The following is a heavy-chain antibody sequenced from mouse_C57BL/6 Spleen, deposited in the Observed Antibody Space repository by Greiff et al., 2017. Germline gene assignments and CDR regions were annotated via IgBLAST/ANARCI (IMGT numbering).Heavy chain of an antibody. CDR2: INPYNGGT. J-gene: IGHJ2*01. D-gene: IGHD1-1*01. CDR3: ARGPSTVVGTYFDY. Sequence: DVKLQESGPVLVKPGASVKMSCKASGYTFTDYYMNWVKQSHGKSLEWIGVINPYNGGTSYNQKFKGKATLTVDKASSTAYMELNSLTSEDSAVYYCARGPSTVVGTYFDYWGQGTTLTVSS. V-gene: IGHV1-19*01. CDR1: GYTFTDYY.